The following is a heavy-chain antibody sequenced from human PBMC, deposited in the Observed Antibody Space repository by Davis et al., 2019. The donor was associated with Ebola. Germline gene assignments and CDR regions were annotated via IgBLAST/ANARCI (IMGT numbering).Heavy chain of an antibody. Sequence: GESLKISCNASGYSFTSNWIGWVRQMPGEGLEWMGIIYPGDYDTRYRRSFQGQVTISFDKSISTAFLHWSNLKASDTAMYYCARSPTSISNPYFFDTWGQGTLVTVSS. V-gene: IGHV5-51*01. CDR2: IYPGDYDT. D-gene: IGHD2-21*01. J-gene: IGHJ4*02. CDR3: ARSPTSISNPYFFDT. CDR1: GYSFTSNW.